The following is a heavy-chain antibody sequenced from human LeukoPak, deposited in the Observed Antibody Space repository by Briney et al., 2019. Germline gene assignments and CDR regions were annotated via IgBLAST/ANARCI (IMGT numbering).Heavy chain of an antibody. CDR2: IIPILGIA. V-gene: IGHV1-69*04. CDR1: GGTFSSYA. CDR3: ARVGGSGSIIGY. D-gene: IGHD3-10*01. Sequence: ASVKVSCKASGGTFSSYAISWVRQAPGQGLEWMGRIIPILGIANYAQKFQGRVTITADKSTSTAYMELSSLRSEDTAVYYCARVGGSGSIIGYWGQGTPVTVSS. J-gene: IGHJ4*02.